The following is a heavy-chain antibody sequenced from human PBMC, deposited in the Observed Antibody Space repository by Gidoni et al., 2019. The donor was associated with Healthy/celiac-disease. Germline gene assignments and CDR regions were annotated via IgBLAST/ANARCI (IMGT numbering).Heavy chain of an antibody. CDR2: ISSSSSTI. CDR3: ARDYDPSIVGYAFDI. V-gene: IGHV3-48*01. CDR1: VFTFSSYS. D-gene: IGHD1-26*01. J-gene: IGHJ3*02. Sequence: EVQLVESGGGLVQPGGSLRLSCAASVFTFSSYSMNWVRQAPGKGLEWVSYISSSSSTIYYADSVKGRFTISRDNAKNSLYLQMNSLRAEDTAVYYCARDYDPSIVGYAFDIWGQGTMVTVSS.